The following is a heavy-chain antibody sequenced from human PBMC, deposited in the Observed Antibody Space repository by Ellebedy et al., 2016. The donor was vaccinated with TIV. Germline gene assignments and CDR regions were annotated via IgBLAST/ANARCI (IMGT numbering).Heavy chain of an antibody. CDR1: GDTSSSHA. Sequence: AASVKVSCKASGDTSSSHALSWVRQAPGQRLEWVGRIIPILNVVNYARKFQGRATITADTSTNIVYLALSSLGSEDTAVYYCARWGSYSGTFQGPFDFWGQGVLVTVSS. V-gene: IGHV1-69*04. CDR2: IIPILNVV. D-gene: IGHD5-12*01. J-gene: IGHJ4*02. CDR3: ARWGSYSGTFQGPFDF.